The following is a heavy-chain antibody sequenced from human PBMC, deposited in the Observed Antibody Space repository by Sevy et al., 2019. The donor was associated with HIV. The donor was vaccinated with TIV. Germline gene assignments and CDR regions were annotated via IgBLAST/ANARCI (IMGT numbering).Heavy chain of an antibody. V-gene: IGHV3-23*01. CDR2: ISGSGGST. Sequence: GGSLRLSCAASGFIFSGYVMSWVRQAPGKGLEWVSTISGSGGSTYYADSVKGRFAISRDNSKNTLDLEMNSLRVEDTAVYYCAKDASSSWTGGTFQHWGQGTLVIVSS. J-gene: IGHJ1*01. CDR3: AKDASSSWTGGTFQH. D-gene: IGHD6-13*01. CDR1: GFIFSGYV.